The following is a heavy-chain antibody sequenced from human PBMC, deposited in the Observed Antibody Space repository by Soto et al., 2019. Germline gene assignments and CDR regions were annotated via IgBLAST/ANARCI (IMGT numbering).Heavy chain of an antibody. D-gene: IGHD3-22*01. Sequence: PGGSLRLSCAASGFTFRSYAMHWVRQAPGKGLEWVALISHDGSNDYYADSVKGRFTISRDNSKNVVYLQMDSLRVDDTAVYYCARDRSMVVVVPGYWGQGTLVTVS. CDR1: GFTFRSYA. CDR2: ISHDGSND. CDR3: ARDRSMVVVVPGY. V-gene: IGHV3-30-3*01. J-gene: IGHJ4*02.